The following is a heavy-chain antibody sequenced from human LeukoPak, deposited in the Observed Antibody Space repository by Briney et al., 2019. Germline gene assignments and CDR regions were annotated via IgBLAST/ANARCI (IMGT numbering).Heavy chain of an antibody. CDR2: ISYDGSNK. D-gene: IGHD1-26*01. Sequence: GGSLRLSCAASGFTFSSYGMHWVRQAPGKGLEWVAVISYDGSNKYYADSVKGRFTISRDNSKNTLYLQMNSLRAEDTAVYYCAKVVGQVGELPPFDYWGQGTLVTVSS. CDR3: AKVVGQVGELPPFDY. J-gene: IGHJ4*02. CDR1: GFTFSSYG. V-gene: IGHV3-30*18.